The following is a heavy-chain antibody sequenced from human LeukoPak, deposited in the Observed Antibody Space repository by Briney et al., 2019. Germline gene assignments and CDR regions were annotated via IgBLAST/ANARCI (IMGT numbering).Heavy chain of an antibody. V-gene: IGHV3-21*01. CDR1: GFTFSSYS. CDR2: LSSSSSYI. CDR3: ARLHTYYYDSSGYYFDY. Sequence: PGGSLRLSCAASGFTFSSYSMNWVRQAPGKGLEWVSSLSSSSSYIYYVDSVKGRFTISRDNAKNSLYLQMNSLRAEDTAVYYCARLHTYYYDSSGYYFDYWGQGTLVTVSS. D-gene: IGHD3-22*01. J-gene: IGHJ4*02.